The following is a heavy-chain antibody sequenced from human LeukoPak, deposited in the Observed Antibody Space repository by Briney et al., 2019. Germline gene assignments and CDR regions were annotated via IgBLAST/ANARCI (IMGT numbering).Heavy chain of an antibody. D-gene: IGHD3-10*01. CDR3: AKSGGRWQYYFDY. J-gene: IGHJ4*02. CDR2: ISGSGGST. CDR1: GFTFSSYE. V-gene: IGHV3-23*01. Sequence: GGSLRLSCAASGFTFSSYEMNWVRQAPGKGLEWVSAISGSGGSTYYADSVKGRFTISRDNSKNTLYLQMNSLRAEDTAVYYCAKSGGRWQYYFDYWGQGTLVTVSS.